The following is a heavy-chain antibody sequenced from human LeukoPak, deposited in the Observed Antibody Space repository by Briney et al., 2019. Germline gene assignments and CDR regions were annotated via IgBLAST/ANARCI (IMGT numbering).Heavy chain of an antibody. D-gene: IGHD1-26*01. Sequence: GGSLRLSCAASGFTFNTYTMNWVRQAPGKGLEWVASISSSGSYTYYVDPLKGRFTISRDNAKNSLYLQMNNLRAEDSAVYYCARDYGSQDTGTYTWGQGALVTVSS. CDR2: ISSSGSYT. J-gene: IGHJ5*02. CDR1: GFTFNTYT. V-gene: IGHV3-21*01. CDR3: ARDYGSQDTGTYT.